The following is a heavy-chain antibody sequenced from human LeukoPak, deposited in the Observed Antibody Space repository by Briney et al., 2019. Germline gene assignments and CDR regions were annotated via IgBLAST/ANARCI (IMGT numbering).Heavy chain of an antibody. J-gene: IGHJ4*02. V-gene: IGHV4-30-4*08. CDR1: GYSISSGYY. D-gene: IGHD4-23*01. CDR2: IYYSGST. CDR3: ARYDYGGILFDY. Sequence: SETLSLTCAVSGYSISSGYYWSWIRPPPGKGLEWIGYIYYSGSTYYNPSLKSRVTISVDTSKNQFSLKLSSVTAADTAVYYCARYDYGGILFDYWGQGTLVTVSS.